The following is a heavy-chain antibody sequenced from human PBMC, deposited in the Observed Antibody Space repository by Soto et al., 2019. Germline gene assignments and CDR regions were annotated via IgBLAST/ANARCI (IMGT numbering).Heavy chain of an antibody. D-gene: IGHD3-16*01. V-gene: IGHV2-5*02. Sequence: QITLKESGPTLVKPTQPLTLTCTFSGFSLSTSGVGVGWVRQPPGKALEWLALIYWDDDKRYSPSLKSRLTITKDPTKNQVVLTMTNMDPVDTATYYCAHKTAPYYDYSWGTFDYWGQGTLVTVSS. CDR1: GFSLSTSGVG. CDR2: IYWDDDK. CDR3: AHKTAPYYDYSWGTFDY. J-gene: IGHJ4*02.